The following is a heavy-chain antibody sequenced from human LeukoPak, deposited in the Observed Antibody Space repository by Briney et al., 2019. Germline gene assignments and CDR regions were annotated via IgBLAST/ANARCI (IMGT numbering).Heavy chain of an antibody. CDR2: IIPIFGTA. CDR3: ATDGEGYGDYAYY. D-gene: IGHD4-17*01. V-gene: IGHV1-69*06. J-gene: IGHJ4*02. CDR1: GGTFSSYA. Sequence: ASVKVSCKDSGGTFSSYAISWVRQAPGQGLEWMGGIIPIFGTANYAQKFQGRVTMTEDTSTDTAYMELSSLRSEDTAVYYCATDGEGYGDYAYYWGQGTLVTVSS.